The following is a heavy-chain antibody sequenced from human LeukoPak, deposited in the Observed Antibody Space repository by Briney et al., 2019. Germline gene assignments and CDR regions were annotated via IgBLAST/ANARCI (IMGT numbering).Heavy chain of an antibody. Sequence: GGSLRLSCAASGFTFSTYAMSWVRQAPGKGLEWVSGITNTGGVTLYADSVKGRFTISRDNAKNSLYLQMNSLRAEDTAVYYCAREGLIVATISSYWGQGTLVTVSS. CDR2: ITNTGGVT. D-gene: IGHD5-12*01. CDR1: GFTFSTYA. J-gene: IGHJ4*02. V-gene: IGHV3-48*01. CDR3: AREGLIVATISSY.